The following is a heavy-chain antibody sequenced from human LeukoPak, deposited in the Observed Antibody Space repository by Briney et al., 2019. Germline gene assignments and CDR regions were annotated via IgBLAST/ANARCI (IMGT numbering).Heavy chain of an antibody. J-gene: IGHJ4*02. Sequence: SETLSLTCSVSGGSISGYYWRWIRQPPGKGLDWIAYVSFSGNTNYTPSLKNRVSISVDTSKNRSSLQLRSVTAADTAFYYCARAGRFTSGRSYFFDNWGQGTLVTVS. V-gene: IGHV4-59*13. D-gene: IGHD3-3*01. CDR1: GGSISGYY. CDR3: ARAGRFTSGRSYFFDN. CDR2: VSFSGNT.